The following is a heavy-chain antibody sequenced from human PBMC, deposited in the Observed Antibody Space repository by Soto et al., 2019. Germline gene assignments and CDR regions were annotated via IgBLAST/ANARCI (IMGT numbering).Heavy chain of an antibody. CDR3: ARVAKVVPAAPPDY. V-gene: IGHV3-21*01. CDR1: GFTFSSYS. D-gene: IGHD2-2*01. CDR2: ISSSSSYI. Sequence: GGSLRLSCAASGFTFSSYSMNWVRQAPGKGLEWVSSISSSSSYIYYADSVKGRFTISRDNAKNSLYLQMNSLRAEDTAVYYCARVAKVVPAAPPDYWGQGTLVTVSS. J-gene: IGHJ4*02.